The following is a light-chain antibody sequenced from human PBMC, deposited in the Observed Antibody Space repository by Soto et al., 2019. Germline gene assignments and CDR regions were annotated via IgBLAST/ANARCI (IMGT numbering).Light chain of an antibody. J-gene: IGLJ3*02. CDR1: SSDVGGYNY. CDR3: SSYTSSSTRV. Sequence: QSALTQPASVSGSPGQSITISCTGTSSDVGGYNYVSWYQQHPGKAPKLMIYEVSTRPSGVSNRFSGSKSGNTASLTISGLQAEDEGDYYCSSYTSSSTRVFGGGTQLTVL. CDR2: EVS. V-gene: IGLV2-14*01.